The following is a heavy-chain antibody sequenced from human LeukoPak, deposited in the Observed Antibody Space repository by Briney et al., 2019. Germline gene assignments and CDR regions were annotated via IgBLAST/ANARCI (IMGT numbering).Heavy chain of an antibody. J-gene: IGHJ4*02. CDR2: IYYSGST. CDR3: ARRAVTPRYFAY. Sequence: LQTPFLTCTFSCGSLSRGGYYWSWIRPPPGEGPEWIGYIYYSGSTYYNPSLKSRVTISVDTSKNQFSLKLSSVAAADTAVYYCARRAVTPRYFAYWGQGTLVTVSS. V-gene: IGHV4-31*03. D-gene: IGHD2-21*02. CDR1: CGSLSRGGYY.